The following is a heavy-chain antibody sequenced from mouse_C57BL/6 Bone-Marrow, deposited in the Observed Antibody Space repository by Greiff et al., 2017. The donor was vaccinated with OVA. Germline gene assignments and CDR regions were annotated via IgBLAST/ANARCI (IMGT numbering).Heavy chain of an antibody. D-gene: IGHD2-1*01. CDR2: INPNNGGT. V-gene: IGHV1-18*01. CDR3: ARDYYGNYYAMDY. J-gene: IGHJ4*01. Sequence: VQLQQSGPELVKPGASVKIPCKASGYTFTDYNMDWVKQSHGKSLEWIGDINPNNGGTIYNQKFKGKATLTVDKSSSTAYMELRSLTSEDTAVYYCARDYYGNYYAMDYWGQGTSVTVSS. CDR1: GYTFTDYN.